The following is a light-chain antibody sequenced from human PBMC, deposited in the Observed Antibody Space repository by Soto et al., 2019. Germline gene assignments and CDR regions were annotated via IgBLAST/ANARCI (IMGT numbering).Light chain of an antibody. V-gene: IGKV1-5*03. CDR2: KAS. J-gene: IGKJ1*01. CDR3: LQSNSYWT. CDR1: QSISNW. Sequence: DIQMTQSPSTLSASVGDRVIITCRASQSISNWLAWYQQKPGKAPKLLIYKASRLESGVPSRFGGSGSGTEFALTISSLQPEDFATYYCLQSNSYWTFGQGTKVEVK.